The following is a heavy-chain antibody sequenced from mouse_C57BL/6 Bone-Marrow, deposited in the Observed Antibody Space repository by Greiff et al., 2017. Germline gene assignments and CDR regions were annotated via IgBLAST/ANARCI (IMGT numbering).Heavy chain of an antibody. D-gene: IGHD2-2*01. CDR3: TGGYPFDY. CDR2: IAPETGGT. CDR1: GYTFTDYE. J-gene: IGHJ2*01. V-gene: IGHV1-15*01. Sequence: SGAELVRPGASVTLSCKASGYTFTDYEMHWVKQTPVHGLEWIGAIAPETGGTAYNQKFKGKAILTADKSSSTAYMELRSLTSDDSDVYYCTGGYPFDYWGQGTTLTVSS.